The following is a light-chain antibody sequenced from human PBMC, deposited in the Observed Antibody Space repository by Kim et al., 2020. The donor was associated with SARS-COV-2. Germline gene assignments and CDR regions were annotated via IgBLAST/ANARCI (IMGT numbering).Light chain of an antibody. V-gene: IGLV3-1*01. CDR1: DLGDKY. J-gene: IGLJ3*02. CDR2: QDD. CDR3: QTWDGITAV. Sequence: SYELTQPPSVSVSPGQTASITCSGDDLGDKYSCWYQQKPGQSPLLVIYQDDRRPSGIPVRFSGSSSGNTATLTISGTQAMDEADYYCQTWDGITAVFGG.